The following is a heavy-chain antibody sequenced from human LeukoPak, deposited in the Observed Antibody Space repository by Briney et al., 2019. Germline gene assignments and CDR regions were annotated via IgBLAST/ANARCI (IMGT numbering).Heavy chain of an antibody. CDR1: GFALSSHW. V-gene: IGHV3-7*03. CDR3: ARNNGMDV. CDR2: VNRDGSET. J-gene: IGHJ6*02. Sequence: GGSLRLSCAASGFALSSHWMTWVRQVPGRGPEWVANVNRDGSETYYLDSVKGRFTISKDNTKNSLYLQMNSLRAEDTALYHCARNNGMDVWGQGTTVIXSS. D-gene: IGHD2/OR15-2a*01.